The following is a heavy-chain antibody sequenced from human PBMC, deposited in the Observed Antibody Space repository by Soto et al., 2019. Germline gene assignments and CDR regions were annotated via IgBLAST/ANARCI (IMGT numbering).Heavy chain of an antibody. V-gene: IGHV2-5*01. CDR1: GFSLSTSGVG. CDR3: ALSPDDSCGYYFGTDFFHD. D-gene: IGHD3-22*01. CDR2: IYWNDDK. Sequence: QITLKESGPTLVKPTQTLTLTCTFSGFSLSTSGVGVGWIRQPPGQALEWLALIYWNDDKRYSPSLKSRLTTTKDTSKNQVVVSMTTMAPVETSIYYCALSPDDSCGYYFGTDFFHDWGQGTMVTVS. J-gene: IGHJ4*02.